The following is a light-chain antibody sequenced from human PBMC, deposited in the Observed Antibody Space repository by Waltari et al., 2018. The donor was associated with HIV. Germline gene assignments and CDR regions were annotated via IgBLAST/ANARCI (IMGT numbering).Light chain of an antibody. CDR2: DAS. V-gene: IGKV1-33*01. J-gene: IGKJ4*01. CDR3: QQYHNLPLT. CDR1: QDINKF. Sequence: DIQMTQSPSSLSASVGDRVTITCQASQDINKFLNWYQQKAGKAPKLLIYDASNFKTGVPSRFSGSGSGTDFTFTISSLQPEDFATYYCQQYHNLPLTFGGGTKVEIK.